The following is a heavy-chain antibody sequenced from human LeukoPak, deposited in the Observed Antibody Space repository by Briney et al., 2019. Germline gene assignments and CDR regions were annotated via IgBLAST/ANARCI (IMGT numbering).Heavy chain of an antibody. J-gene: IGHJ6*02. Sequence: GSLRLSCAASGFTFNTYWMSWVREAPGKGLEWVANIKEDESEKYYVDSVKGRFTISRDNAKNSLYLQMNSLRAEDTAMYYCARVRTLWTYYGMDVWGQGTTVTVSS. CDR1: GFTFNTYW. V-gene: IGHV3-7*01. CDR3: ARVRTLWTYYGMDV. CDR2: IKEDESEK. D-gene: IGHD3/OR15-3a*01.